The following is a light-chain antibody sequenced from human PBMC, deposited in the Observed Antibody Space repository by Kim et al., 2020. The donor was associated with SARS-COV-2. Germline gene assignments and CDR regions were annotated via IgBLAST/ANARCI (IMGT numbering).Light chain of an antibody. CDR3: TAWDDSLRGYV. Sequence: QSVTISCSGSSSNIGINHVYWYQQLPGTAPKLLIYRNNQRPSGVPDRFSGSKSGTSASLAISGLRSEDEADYYCTAWDDSLRGYVFGTGTKVTVL. CDR2: RNN. V-gene: IGLV1-47*01. J-gene: IGLJ1*01. CDR1: SSNIGINH.